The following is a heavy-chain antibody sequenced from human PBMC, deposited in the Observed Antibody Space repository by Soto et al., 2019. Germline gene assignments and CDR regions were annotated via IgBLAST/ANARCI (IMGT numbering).Heavy chain of an antibody. CDR3: AREFGYCSGGSCFRPGIRNWFDP. D-gene: IGHD2-15*01. Sequence: SQTLSLTCTVSGGSLSSGGYYWRWIRQHPGKGLEWIGYIYYSGSTYYNPSLKSRVTISVDTSKNQFSLKLSSVTAADTAVYYCAREFGYCSGGSCFRPGIRNWFDPWGQGTLVTVSS. CDR1: GGSLSSGGYY. J-gene: IGHJ5*02. V-gene: IGHV4-31*03. CDR2: IYYSGST.